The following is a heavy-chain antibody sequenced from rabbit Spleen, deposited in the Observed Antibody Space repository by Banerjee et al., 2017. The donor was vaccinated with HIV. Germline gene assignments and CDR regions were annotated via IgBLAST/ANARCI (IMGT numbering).Heavy chain of an antibody. Sequence: QSLEESGGDLVKPGASLTLTCTASGFSFSNGHEMCWVRQAPGKGLEWIACIGVRSDSTWYASWAKGRFTISKTSSTTVTLQMTSLTVADTATYFCARDLVVAIGWNFNLWGPGTLVTVS. CDR1: GFSFSNGHE. D-gene: IGHD3-3*01. V-gene: IGHV1S40*01. CDR3: ARDLVVAIGWNFNL. J-gene: IGHJ4*01. CDR2: IGVRSDST.